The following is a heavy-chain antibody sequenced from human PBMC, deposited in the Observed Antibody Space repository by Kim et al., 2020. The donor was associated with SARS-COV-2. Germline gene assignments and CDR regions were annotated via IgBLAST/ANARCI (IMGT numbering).Heavy chain of an antibody. Sequence: ASVKVSCKASGYTFTGYYMHWVRQAPGQGLEWMGWINPNSGGTNYAQKFQGWVTMTRDTSISTAYMELSRLRSDDTAVYYCARGALHSYYYGSGSGTYYFDYWGQGTLVTVSS. D-gene: IGHD3-10*01. CDR1: GYTFTGYY. J-gene: IGHJ4*02. V-gene: IGHV1-2*04. CDR2: INPNSGGT. CDR3: ARGALHSYYYGSGSGTYYFDY.